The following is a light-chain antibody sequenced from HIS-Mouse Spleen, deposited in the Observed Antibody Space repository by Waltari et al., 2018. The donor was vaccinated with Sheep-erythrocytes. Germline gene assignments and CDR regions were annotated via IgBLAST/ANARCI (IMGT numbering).Light chain of an antibody. CDR1: SSDVGGYNY. Sequence: QSALTQPRSVSGSPGQSVTISCPGTSSDVGGYNYVSWYQQHPGKAPKLMIYDVSKRPPGAPDRFSGSKSGNTASLTISGLQAEDEAEYYCCSYAGSYNHVFATGTKVTVL. CDR3: CSYAGSYNHV. J-gene: IGLJ1*01. V-gene: IGLV2-11*01. CDR2: DVS.